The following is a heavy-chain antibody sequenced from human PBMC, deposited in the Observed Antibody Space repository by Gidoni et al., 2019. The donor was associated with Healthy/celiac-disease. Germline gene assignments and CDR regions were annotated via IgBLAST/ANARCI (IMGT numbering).Heavy chain of an antibody. D-gene: IGHD6-13*01. CDR1: GYTFTSYG. CDR3: ARDTRAAAGKDAFDI. V-gene: IGHV1-18*04. CDR2: ISAYNGKT. Sequence: QVQLVQSGAEVKTPGASVQVSCKASGYTFTSYGISWVRQAPGQGLEGMGWISAYNGKTNDAQKLQGRVTMTTDTTTSTAYMELRILRSDDTAVYYCARDTRAAAGKDAFDIWGQGTMVTVSS. J-gene: IGHJ3*02.